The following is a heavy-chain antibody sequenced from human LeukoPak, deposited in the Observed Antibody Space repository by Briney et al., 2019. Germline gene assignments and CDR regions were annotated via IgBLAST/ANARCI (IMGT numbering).Heavy chain of an antibody. CDR3: AKVRQWLDRDAFDI. Sequence: GKSLRLSCAASGFTFSSYTMHWVRQAPGKGLEWVAFISYDGSNKYYADSVKGRFTISRDNSKNTLYLQMNSLRAEDTAVYYCAKVRQWLDRDAFDIWGQGTMVTASS. CDR2: ISYDGSNK. CDR1: GFTFSSYT. D-gene: IGHD6-19*01. V-gene: IGHV3-30*04. J-gene: IGHJ3*02.